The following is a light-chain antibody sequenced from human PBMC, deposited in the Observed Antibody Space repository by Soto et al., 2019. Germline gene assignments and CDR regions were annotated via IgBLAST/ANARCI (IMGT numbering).Light chain of an antibody. CDR3: QQYDSYSLT. J-gene: IGKJ4*01. CDR2: KAS. V-gene: IGKV1-5*03. CDR1: QSIRSW. Sequence: DIQMTQSPSTLSASLGDRVTITCRASQSIRSWLAWYQQKPGEAPKLLIYKASSLESGVTSRFSGSGSGTEFTLTITSLQPDDFATYYCQQYDSYSLTFGGGTRVEIK.